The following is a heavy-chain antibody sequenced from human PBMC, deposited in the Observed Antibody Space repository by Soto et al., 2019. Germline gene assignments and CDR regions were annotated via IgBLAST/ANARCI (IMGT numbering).Heavy chain of an antibody. J-gene: IGHJ4*02. CDR2: IRSKANSYAT. V-gene: IGHV3-73*01. CDR3: TRPREYSSSSGLWDFDY. CDR1: GFTFSGSA. D-gene: IGHD6-6*01. Sequence: GGSLRLSCAASGFTFSGSAMHWVRQASGKGLEWVGRIRSKANSYATAYAASVKGRFTISRDDSKNTAYLQMNSLKTEDTAVYYCTRPREYSSSSGLWDFDYWGQGTLVTVSS.